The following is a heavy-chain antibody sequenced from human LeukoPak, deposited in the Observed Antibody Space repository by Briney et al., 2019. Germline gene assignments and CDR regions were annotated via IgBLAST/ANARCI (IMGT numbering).Heavy chain of an antibody. CDR1: GFTFSSSD. D-gene: IGHD4-17*01. Sequence: GGSLRLSCAASGFTFSSSDMNWVRQAPGKGLEWLSYISTGSDTIYYADSVKGRFTISRDRAKNSLYLQMNSLRDEDTAVYYCARDSSTSNFGDYVYYYSYMDVWGKGTTVTVSS. V-gene: IGHV3-48*02. CDR3: ARDSSTSNFGDYVYYYSYMDV. J-gene: IGHJ6*03. CDR2: ISTGSDTI.